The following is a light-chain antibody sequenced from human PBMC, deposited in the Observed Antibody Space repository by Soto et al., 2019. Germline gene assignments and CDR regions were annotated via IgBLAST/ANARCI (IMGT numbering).Light chain of an antibody. Sequence: DVQLIQSPSFLSASVGDRVTITCRASQGITNYLAWYQQKPGKAPKPLIYTASTLQSGVPSRFSGSGAGAEFTLTITGLQPEDFATYFCQQFHTYPWTFGQGTKVEIK. CDR1: QGITNY. CDR2: TAS. CDR3: QQFHTYPWT. V-gene: IGKV1-9*01. J-gene: IGKJ1*01.